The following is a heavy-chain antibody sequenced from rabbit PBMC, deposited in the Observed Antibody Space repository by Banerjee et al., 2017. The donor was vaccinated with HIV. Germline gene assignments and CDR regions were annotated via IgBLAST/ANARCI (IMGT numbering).Heavy chain of an antibody. CDR1: GIDFSLYYM. V-gene: IGHV1S45*01. CDR3: ARDLGGSSDL. Sequence: QEQLKESGGGLVQPGGSLKLSCKASGIDFSLYYMSWVRQAPGKGLEWIGYIDPVFGSTYSASWVNGRFTISKTSSTTVTLQMTSLTAADTTTYFCARDLGGSSDLWGPGTLVTVS. D-gene: IGHD8-1*01. CDR2: IDPVFGST. J-gene: IGHJ4*01.